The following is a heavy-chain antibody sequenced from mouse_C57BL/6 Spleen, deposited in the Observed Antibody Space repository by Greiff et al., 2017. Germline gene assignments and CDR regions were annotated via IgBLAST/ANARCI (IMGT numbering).Heavy chain of an antibody. CDR1: GYTFTSYT. V-gene: IGHV1-4*01. J-gene: IGHJ2*01. D-gene: IGHD1-1*01. CDR3: ASRDGYGSSFDD. Sequence: QVQLQQSGAELARPGASVKMSCKASGYTFTSYTMHWVKQRPGQGLEWIGYINPSSGYSKYNQKFKDKATLTADKSSSTAYMQLSSLTSEDSAVYYCASRDGYGSSFDDWGQGTTLTVSS. CDR2: INPSSGYS.